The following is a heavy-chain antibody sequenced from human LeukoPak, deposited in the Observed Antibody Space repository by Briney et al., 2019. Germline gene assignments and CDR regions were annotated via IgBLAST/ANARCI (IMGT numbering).Heavy chain of an antibody. CDR3: ARDPPSLFGELSHFDY. V-gene: IGHV3-30-3*01. J-gene: IGHJ4*02. CDR2: ISYDGSNK. D-gene: IGHD3-10*01. Sequence: GGSLRLSCAASGFTFSSYAMHWVRQAPGKGLEWVAVISYDGSNKYYADSVKGRFTISRDNSKNTLYLQMNSQRAEDTAVYYCARDPPSLFGELSHFDYWGQGTLVTVSS. CDR1: GFTFSSYA.